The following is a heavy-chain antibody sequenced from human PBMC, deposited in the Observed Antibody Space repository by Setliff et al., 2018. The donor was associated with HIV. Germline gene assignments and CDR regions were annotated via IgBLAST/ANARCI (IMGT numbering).Heavy chain of an antibody. D-gene: IGHD3-22*01. CDR2: ISAYNGNT. V-gene: IGHV1-18*01. Sequence: ASVKVSCKASGYTFTSYGISWVRQAPGQGLEWMGWISAYNGNTNYAQKLQGRVTMTTDTSTSTAYMELRSLRSDDTAVYYCARENYNSNTYYPLAYWGQGTLVTVSS. J-gene: IGHJ4*02. CDR1: GYTFTSYG. CDR3: ARENYNSNTYYPLAY.